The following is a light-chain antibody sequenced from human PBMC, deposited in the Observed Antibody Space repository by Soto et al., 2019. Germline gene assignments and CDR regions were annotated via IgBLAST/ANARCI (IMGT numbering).Light chain of an antibody. Sequence: EIVLTQSPGTLSLSPGERATLSCRASQSVSSSYLAWYQQKPGQAPRLLIYGASSRDTGIPDRFSGSGSGTEFTLPISRLEPDDFAVYYCQQYGSSPITFGGGTKVEIK. CDR2: GAS. J-gene: IGKJ4*01. CDR1: QSVSSSY. CDR3: QQYGSSPIT. V-gene: IGKV3-20*01.